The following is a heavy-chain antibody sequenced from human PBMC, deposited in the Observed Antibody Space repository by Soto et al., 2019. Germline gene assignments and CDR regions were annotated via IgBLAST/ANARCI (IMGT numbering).Heavy chain of an antibody. CDR3: ARGATRDNMMESP. Sequence: EVQLVETGVGLIQPGGSLRLACAASGFTVSSNYMSWVRQAPGKGPEWVSVIYSVGTTYYADSVKGRFTISRDNSKNTLYLQMNNLRAEDTAVYYCARGATRDNMMESPWGQGTLVTVSS. CDR1: GFTVSSNY. V-gene: IGHV3-53*02. J-gene: IGHJ5*02. CDR2: IYSVGTT. D-gene: IGHD3-16*01.